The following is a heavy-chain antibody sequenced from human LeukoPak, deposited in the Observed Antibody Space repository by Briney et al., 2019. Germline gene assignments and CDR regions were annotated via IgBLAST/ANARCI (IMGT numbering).Heavy chain of an antibody. D-gene: IGHD1-26*01. Sequence: PSETLSLTCAVYGGSFSGYYWSWIRHPPGKGLEWIGEINHSGSTNYNPSLKSRVTISVDTSKNQFSLKLSSVTAADTAVYYCARGPRRGSYSRPFDYWGQGTLVTVSS. CDR1: GGSFSGYY. J-gene: IGHJ4*02. CDR2: INHSGST. CDR3: ARGPRRGSYSRPFDY. V-gene: IGHV4-34*01.